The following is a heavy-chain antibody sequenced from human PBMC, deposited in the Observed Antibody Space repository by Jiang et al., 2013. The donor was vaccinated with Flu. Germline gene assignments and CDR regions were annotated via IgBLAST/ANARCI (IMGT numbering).Heavy chain of an antibody. CDR1: GFTFSDYY. CDR2: ITSSGSSM. CDR3: AREYYYGMDV. V-gene: IGHV3-11*01. J-gene: IGHJ6*02. Sequence: VQLVESGGGLVKPGGSPRLSCAASGFTFSDYYMTWIRQAPGKGLEWISYITSSGSSMNYADSVKGRFTISRDNAKNSLYLQMNSLRAEDTAVYYCAREYYYGMDVWGQGTTVTVSS.